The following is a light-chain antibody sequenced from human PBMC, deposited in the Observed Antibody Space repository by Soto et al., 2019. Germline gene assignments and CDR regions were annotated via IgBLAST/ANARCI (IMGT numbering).Light chain of an antibody. CDR2: GAS. CDR1: QSDNNN. Sequence: ETLMTQSPATLSVSPGERATLSCRASQSDNNNLAWYQQKLGQAPRVLIYGASTRATGIPARFTGSGSGTEFILTNTSLQSEDSAVYYCQEYNTWPWTFGQGTKVEFK. J-gene: IGKJ1*01. V-gene: IGKV3-15*01. CDR3: QEYNTWPWT.